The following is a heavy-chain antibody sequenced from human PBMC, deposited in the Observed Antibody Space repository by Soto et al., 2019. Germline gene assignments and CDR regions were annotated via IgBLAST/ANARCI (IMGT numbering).Heavy chain of an antibody. Sequence: QVHLVQSGAEVKKPGASVNVSCKASGYIFTNYAIHWVRQAPGQRLEWMGRINAGDGNTRYSQNFQDRVTITRDTSARPAYMQLSSLASEDSPLCFCAGCSVSLDSWGQGSRVTVSS. D-gene: IGHD3-10*02. V-gene: IGHV1-3*01. J-gene: IGHJ4*02. CDR3: AGCSVSLDS. CDR2: INAGDGNT. CDR1: GYIFTNYA.